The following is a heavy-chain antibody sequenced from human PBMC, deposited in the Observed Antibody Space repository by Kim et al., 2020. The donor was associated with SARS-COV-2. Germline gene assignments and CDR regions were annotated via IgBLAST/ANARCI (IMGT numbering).Heavy chain of an antibody. V-gene: IGHV4-34*01. J-gene: IGHJ4*02. CDR3: ARRRGQQHLGYFDY. D-gene: IGHD6-13*01. Sequence: NPSLKSRVTISVDTSKNQFSLKLSSVTAADTAVYYCARRRGQQHLGYFDYWGQGTLVTVSS.